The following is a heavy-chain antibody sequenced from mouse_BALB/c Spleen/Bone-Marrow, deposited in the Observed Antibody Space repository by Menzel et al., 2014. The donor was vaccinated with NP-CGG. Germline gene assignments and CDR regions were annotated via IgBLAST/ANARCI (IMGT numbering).Heavy chain of an antibody. CDR3: ARDGDYTYAWFAY. V-gene: IGHV5-4*02. CDR2: ISDGGSYT. J-gene: IGHJ3*01. Sequence: QLKESGGGLVKPGGSLKLSCAASGFTFSDYYMYWVRQTPEKRLEWVATISDGGSYTFYPDSVKGRFTISRDNAKNNLYLQMSSLKSEDTAMYYCARDGDYTYAWFAYWGQGTLVTVSA. CDR1: GFTFSDYY. D-gene: IGHD2-14*01.